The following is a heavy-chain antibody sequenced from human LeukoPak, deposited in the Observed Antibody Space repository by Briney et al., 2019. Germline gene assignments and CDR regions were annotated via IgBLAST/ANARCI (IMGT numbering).Heavy chain of an antibody. CDR3: ARVGEKAFHLWPENDY. J-gene: IGHJ4*02. V-gene: IGHV4-39*01. D-gene: IGHD5-24*01. CDR2: IYYSGST. Sequence: SETLSLTCTVSGGSISSSSYYWGWIRQPPGKGLEWIGSIYYSGSTYYNPSLKSRVTISVDTSKNQFSLKLSSVTAADTAVYYCARVGEKAFHLWPENDYWGQGTLVTVSS. CDR1: GGSISSSSYY.